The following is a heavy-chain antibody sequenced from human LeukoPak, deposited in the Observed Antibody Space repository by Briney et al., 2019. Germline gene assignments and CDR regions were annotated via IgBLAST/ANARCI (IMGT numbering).Heavy chain of an antibody. CDR3: ARGPDILTGSDAFDI. V-gene: IGHV3-30*04. J-gene: IGHJ3*02. CDR2: ISYDGSNK. CDR1: GCTFSSYA. Sequence: GGSLRLSCAASGCTFSSYAMHWGRQAPGKGLERVAVISYDGSNKYYADSVKGRFTISRENSKNTLYLQMNSLRAEDTAVYYCARGPDILTGSDAFDIWGQGTMVTVSS. D-gene: IGHD3-9*01.